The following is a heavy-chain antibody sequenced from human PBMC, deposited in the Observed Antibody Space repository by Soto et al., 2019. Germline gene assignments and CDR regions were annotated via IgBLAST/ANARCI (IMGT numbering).Heavy chain of an antibody. V-gene: IGHV4-4*02. CDR1: GGSISSNNW. J-gene: IGHJ5*02. Sequence: QVQLQESGPGLVKPSGTLSLTCAVSGGSISSNNWWSWVRQPPGKGLEWIGEIYHSGTTNYNPSLKRRGLITSGKAKDPVFLEANSVDRAGTAGFFLSGGKLKWGFQLDTWGQGTLITASP. D-gene: IGHD2-15*01. CDR3: SGGKLKWGFQLDT. CDR2: IYHSGTT.